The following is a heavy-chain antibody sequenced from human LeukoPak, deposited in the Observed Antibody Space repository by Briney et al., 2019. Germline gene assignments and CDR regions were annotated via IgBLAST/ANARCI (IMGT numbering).Heavy chain of an antibody. V-gene: IGHV3-53*01. J-gene: IGHJ5*02. CDR3: IVFGDSNH. D-gene: IGHD4-17*01. Sequence: GGSLRLSCAASGLTGSHNYVSWVRQAPGKGLEWVSAIHTSGDTCYADSVKGRFTISRNTSKNTLYLQINSLRVEDTAVYYCIVFGDSNHWGQGTLVTASS. CDR1: GLTGSHNY. CDR2: IHTSGDT.